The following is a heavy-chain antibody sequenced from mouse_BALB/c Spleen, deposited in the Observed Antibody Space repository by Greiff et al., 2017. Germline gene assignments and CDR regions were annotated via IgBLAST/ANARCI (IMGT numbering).Heavy chain of an antibody. Sequence: GVDFSRYWMSWVRQAPGKGLEWIGEINPDSSTINYTPSLKDKFIISRDNAKNTLYLQMSKVRSEDTALYYCARPAYFDVWGAGTTVTVSS. J-gene: IGHJ1*01. V-gene: IGHV4-1*02. CDR3: ARPAYFDV. CDR1: GVDFSRYW. CDR2: INPDSSTI.